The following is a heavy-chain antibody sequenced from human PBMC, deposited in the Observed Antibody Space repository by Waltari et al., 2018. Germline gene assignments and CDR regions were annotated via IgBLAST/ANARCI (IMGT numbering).Heavy chain of an antibody. CDR3: AGDWGGSSIAARPHFDY. CDR2: INHSGST. Sequence: QVQLQQWGAGLLKPSETLSLTCAVYGGSFSGYYWSWIRQPPGKGLEWIGEINHSGSTNYNPSLKSRVTISVDTSKNQFSLKLSSVTAADTAVYYCAGDWGGSSIAARPHFDYWGQGTLVTVSS. CDR1: GGSFSGYY. D-gene: IGHD6-6*01. V-gene: IGHV4-34*01. J-gene: IGHJ4*02.